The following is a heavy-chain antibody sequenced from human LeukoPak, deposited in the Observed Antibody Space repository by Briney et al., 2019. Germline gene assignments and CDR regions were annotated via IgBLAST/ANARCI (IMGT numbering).Heavy chain of an antibody. CDR3: ARDPRSSGYFDY. D-gene: IGHD3-22*01. CDR1: GFTFSSFS. CDR2: ISSSSSYI. Sequence: GGSLRLSCAPSGFTFSSFSMNWVPQAPGKGLEGVSSISSSSSYIYYADSVKGRFTISRDKSKNSLYLPMNSLRAEDTALYYCARDPRSSGYFDYWGQGTLVTVSS. J-gene: IGHJ4*02. V-gene: IGHV3-21*01.